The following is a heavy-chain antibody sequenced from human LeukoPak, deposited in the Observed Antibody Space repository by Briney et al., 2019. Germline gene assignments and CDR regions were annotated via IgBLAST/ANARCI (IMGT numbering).Heavy chain of an antibody. J-gene: IGHJ4*02. CDR1: GITFSNSG. Sequence: PGGSLRLSCEASGITFSNSGMHWVRQAPGKGLEWVAYIGHDGRNKFYTESLRGRFTISRDNSKNTLYLQMNSLRAEDTAVYYCARDADMVDYWGQGTLVTVSS. V-gene: IGHV3-30*02. CDR3: ARDADMVDY. CDR2: IGHDGRNK.